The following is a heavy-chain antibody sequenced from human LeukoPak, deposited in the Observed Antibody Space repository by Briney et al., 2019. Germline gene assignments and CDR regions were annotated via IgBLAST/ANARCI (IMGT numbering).Heavy chain of an antibody. CDR2: ISGRGGST. D-gene: IGHD2-2*01. CDR3: ARGRGQLAGSRGALDI. J-gene: IGHJ3*02. Sequence: GGSLRLSCAASGFTFSSYAMSWVRQAPGKGLEWVSAISGRGGSTHYADSVRDRLTISRDNSKNALYLQMNSLRAEDTAVYYCARGRGQLAGSRGALDIWGQGTMVTVSS. V-gene: IGHV3-23*01. CDR1: GFTFSSYA.